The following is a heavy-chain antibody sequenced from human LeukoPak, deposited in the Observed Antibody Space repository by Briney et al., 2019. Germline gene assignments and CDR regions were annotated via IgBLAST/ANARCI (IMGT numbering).Heavy chain of an antibody. D-gene: IGHD6-13*01. J-gene: IGHJ4*02. CDR1: GGSFSGYY. Sequence: PSETLSLTCAVYGGSFSGYYWSWIRQPPGKGLEWIGEINHSGSTNYNPSLKSRVTISVDTSKNQFSLKLSSVTAADTAVYYCARVRGIAAAGTTLIDYWGQGTLVTVSS. CDR3: ARVRGIAAAGTTLIDY. V-gene: IGHV4-34*01. CDR2: INHSGST.